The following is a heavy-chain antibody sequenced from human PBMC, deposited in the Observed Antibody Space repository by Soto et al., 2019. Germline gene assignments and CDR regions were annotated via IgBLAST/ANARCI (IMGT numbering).Heavy chain of an antibody. V-gene: IGHV4-31*03. CDR3: AREPIN. D-gene: IGHD5-12*01. CDR2: IYYSGST. CDR1: GVSISSACYY. Sequence: SETLSLTCSVSGVSISSACYYWSWIRQHPGKGLEWIGYIYYSGSTYYNPSLKSRVTISVDTSKNQFSLRLSSVTAADTAVYYCAREPINWGQGTLVTVS. J-gene: IGHJ4*02.